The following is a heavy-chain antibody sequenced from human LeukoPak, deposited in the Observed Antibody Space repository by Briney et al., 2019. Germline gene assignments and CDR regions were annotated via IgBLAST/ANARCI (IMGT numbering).Heavy chain of an antibody. Sequence: KPSETLSLTCTVSGGSISSSSYYWGWIRQPPGKGLEWIGEINHSGSTNYNPSLKSRVTISVDTSKNRFSLKLSSVTAADTAVYYCARGDYIHSSSWSYYYYYYGMDVWGQGTTVTVSS. CDR2: INHSGST. V-gene: IGHV4-39*07. CDR3: ARGDYIHSSSWSYYYYYYGMDV. J-gene: IGHJ6*02. CDR1: GGSISSSSYY. D-gene: IGHD6-13*01.